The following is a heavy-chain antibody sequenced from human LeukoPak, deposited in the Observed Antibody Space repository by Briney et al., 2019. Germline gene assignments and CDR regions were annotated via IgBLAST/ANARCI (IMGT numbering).Heavy chain of an antibody. CDR1: GFTFSSYG. D-gene: IGHD2-15*01. Sequence: GGSLRLSCAASGFTFSSYGMHWVRQAPGKGLEWVAVISYDGSNKYYADSVKGRFTISRDNSKNTLYLQMNSLRAEDTAVYYCAKDFGREYLDYWGQGTLVTVSS. J-gene: IGHJ4*02. CDR2: ISYDGSNK. CDR3: AKDFGREYLDY. V-gene: IGHV3-30*18.